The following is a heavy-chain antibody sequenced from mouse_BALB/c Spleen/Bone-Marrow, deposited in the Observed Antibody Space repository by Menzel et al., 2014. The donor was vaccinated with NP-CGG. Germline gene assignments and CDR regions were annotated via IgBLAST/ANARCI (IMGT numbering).Heavy chain of an antibody. D-gene: IGHD1-1*01. CDR3: ANYYGSTWFAD. Sequence: EVQLVESGGGLVRPGGSLKLSCAASGFAFSDYYMYWVRQTPEKRLEWVATISDGGSYTYYPDSVKGRFTISRDNTKNNLYLQMSSLKSEDTAMYYCANYYGSTWFADWGQGTLVTVSA. J-gene: IGHJ3*01. V-gene: IGHV5-4*02. CDR2: ISDGGSYT. CDR1: GFAFSDYY.